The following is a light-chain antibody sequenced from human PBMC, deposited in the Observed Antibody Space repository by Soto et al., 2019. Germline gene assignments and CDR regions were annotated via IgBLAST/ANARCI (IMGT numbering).Light chain of an antibody. CDR3: QQYGSSPRYP. J-gene: IGKJ2*01. V-gene: IGKV3-20*01. Sequence: EIVLTQSPGTLSLSPGERATLSCRASQNVKSNYLAWYQQKPGQAPRLLIYRASSRATGIPDRFSGSGSWPYFTLTLSRLAPEDFAVYYCQQYGSSPRYPFGQGTKLEIK. CDR1: QNVKSNY. CDR2: RAS.